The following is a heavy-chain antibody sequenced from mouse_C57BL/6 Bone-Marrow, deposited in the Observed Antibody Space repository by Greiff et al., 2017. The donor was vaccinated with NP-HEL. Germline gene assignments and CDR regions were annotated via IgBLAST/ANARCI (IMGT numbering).Heavy chain of an antibody. CDR2: IYPGGGYT. D-gene: IGHD1-1*01. CDR1: GYTFTNYW. Sequence: QVQLKESGAELVRPGTSVKMSCKASGYTFTNYWIGWAKQRPGHGLEWIGDIYPGGGYTNYNEKFKGKATLTADKSSSTAYMQFSSLTSEDSAIYYCARSPIYLGYAMDYWGQGTSVTVSS. J-gene: IGHJ4*01. V-gene: IGHV1-63*01. CDR3: ARSPIYLGYAMDY.